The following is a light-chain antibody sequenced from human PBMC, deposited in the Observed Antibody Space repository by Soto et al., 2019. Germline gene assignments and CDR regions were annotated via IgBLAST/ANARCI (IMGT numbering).Light chain of an antibody. CDR2: AAS. V-gene: IGKV1-12*01. CDR1: QGISRW. Sequence: DIQMTQSPSSVSASVGGTVTVTCRASQGISRWLAWYQQKPGKAPRLLIYAASSLQNGVPPRFSGTYSGTDFSLTISSLQPGDSATYFCQQTRDFPLTLXGGTKVDSK. CDR3: QQTRDFPLT. J-gene: IGKJ4*01.